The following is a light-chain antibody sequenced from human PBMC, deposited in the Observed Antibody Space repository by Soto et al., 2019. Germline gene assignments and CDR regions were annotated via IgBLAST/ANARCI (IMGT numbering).Light chain of an antibody. J-gene: IGKJ5*01. Sequence: LTPYRATLSVSTGERVTLSWRARQSVSSNLAWYQQKPGQAPRLLIYGASTRATGIPARFSGSGSGTDFTLTISSLEPEDFAVYYCQQRSNWPPITFGQGTRLEIK. V-gene: IGKV3-11*01. CDR3: QQRSNWPPIT. CDR1: QSVSSN. CDR2: GAS.